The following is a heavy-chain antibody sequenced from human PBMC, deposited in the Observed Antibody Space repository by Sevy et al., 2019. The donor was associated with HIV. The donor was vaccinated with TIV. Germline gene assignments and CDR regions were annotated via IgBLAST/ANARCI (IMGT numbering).Heavy chain of an antibody. Sequence: ASVKVSCKVSGYTLTALSMHWVRQAPGKGLEWMGTFDPEDGETRFAQKFQGRVTITEDTSTDTAYMELSSLKSEDRAVYFCATTKGYYDSSGYPFDHWGQGALVTVSS. CDR2: FDPEDGET. J-gene: IGHJ4*02. D-gene: IGHD3-22*01. CDR1: GYTLTALS. CDR3: ATTKGYYDSSGYPFDH. V-gene: IGHV1-24*01.